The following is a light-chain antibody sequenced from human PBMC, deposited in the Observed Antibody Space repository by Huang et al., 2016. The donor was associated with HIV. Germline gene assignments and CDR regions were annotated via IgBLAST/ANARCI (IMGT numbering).Light chain of an antibody. Sequence: DIVMTQSPLSLSVTPGAPASISCRSSQSLLHSNGENYLAWYLQRPGQSPQLLIYLGSNRASGVPDRFSGSGSGTDFTLKISRVEAEDIGVYYCMQSLQTITFGQGTRLEIK. CDR3: MQSLQTIT. J-gene: IGKJ5*01. CDR2: LGS. CDR1: QSLLHSNGENY. V-gene: IGKV2-28*01.